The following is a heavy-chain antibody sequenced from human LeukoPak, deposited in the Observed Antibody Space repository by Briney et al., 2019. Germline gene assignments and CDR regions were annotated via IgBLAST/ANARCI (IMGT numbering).Heavy chain of an antibody. CDR3: ARHVRDAFDI. CDR1: GGSISSYY. J-gene: IGHJ3*02. V-gene: IGHV4-59*08. CDR2: IYYSGST. Sequence: SETLSLTCTVSGGSISSYYWSWIRQPPGKGLEWIGYIYYSGSTNYNPSLKSRVTISVDTSKNQFSLKLSSVTAADTAVYYCARHVRDAFDIWGQGTMVTVSS.